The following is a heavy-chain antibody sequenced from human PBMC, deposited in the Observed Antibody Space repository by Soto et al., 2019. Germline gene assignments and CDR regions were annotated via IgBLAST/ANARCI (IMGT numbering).Heavy chain of an antibody. CDR1: GYSFTSYW. D-gene: IGHD5-18*01. Sequence: GESLKISCKGSGYSFTSYWIGWVRQMPGKGLEWMGIIYPGDSDTRYSPSFQGQVTISADKSISTAYLQWSSLKASDTAMYYCARQAPMDTAMVYYYYYYYMDVWGKGTTVTVSS. J-gene: IGHJ6*03. CDR2: IYPGDSDT. V-gene: IGHV5-51*01. CDR3: ARQAPMDTAMVYYYYYYYMDV.